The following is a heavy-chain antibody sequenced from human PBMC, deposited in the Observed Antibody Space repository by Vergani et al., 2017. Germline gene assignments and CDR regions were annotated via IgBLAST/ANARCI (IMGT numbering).Heavy chain of an antibody. J-gene: IGHJ4*02. Sequence: QVQLVESGGGVVQPGRSLRLSCAASGFTFSSYGMHWVRQAPGKGLEWVAVISYDGSNKYYADSVKGRFTISRDNSKNTLYLQMNSLRAEDMAVYYCASPRGGSGSYYFDYWGQGTLVTVSS. CDR2: ISYDGSNK. CDR1: GFTFSSYG. CDR3: ASPRGGSGSYYFDY. V-gene: IGHV3-30*03. D-gene: IGHD1-26*01.